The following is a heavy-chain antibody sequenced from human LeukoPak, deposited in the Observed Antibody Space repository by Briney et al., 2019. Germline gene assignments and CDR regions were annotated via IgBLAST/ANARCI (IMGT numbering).Heavy chain of an antibody. J-gene: IGHJ4*02. CDR2: IRYDGSNK. CDR3: AKSRLSSRVISDFDY. CDR1: GFTFSSYG. D-gene: IGHD6-13*01. V-gene: IGHV3-30*02. Sequence: GGSLRLSCAASGFTFSSYGMHWVRQAPGKGLEWVAFIRYDGSNKYYADSVKGRFTVSRDNSKNTLYLQMNSLRAEDTAVYYCAKSRLSSRVISDFDYWGQGTLVTVSS.